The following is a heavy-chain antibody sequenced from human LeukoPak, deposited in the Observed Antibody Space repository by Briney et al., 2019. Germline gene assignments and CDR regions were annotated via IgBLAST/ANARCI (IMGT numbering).Heavy chain of an antibody. D-gene: IGHD2-2*01. CDR1: GYSISSGYY. CDR2: IYHSGST. V-gene: IGHV4-38-2*01. CDR3: ARYLPAAILFDY. J-gene: IGHJ4*02. Sequence: LTCAVSGYSISSGYYWGWIRPPPGKGLEWIGSIYHSGSTYYNPSLKSRVTISVDTSKNQFSLKLSSVTAADTAVYYCARYLPAAILFDYWGQGTLVTVSS.